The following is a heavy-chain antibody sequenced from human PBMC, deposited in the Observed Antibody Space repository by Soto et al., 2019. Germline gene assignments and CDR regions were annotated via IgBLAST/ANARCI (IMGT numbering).Heavy chain of an antibody. Sequence: GGSLRLSCAAPGFTVSSIYMSWVRQAPGKGLEWVSVIYSGGSTYYADSVKGRFTISRDNSKNTLYLQMNSLRAEDTAVYYCARPRGYSSSPVAALDYWGQGTLVTVSS. J-gene: IGHJ4*02. V-gene: IGHV3-53*01. CDR1: GFTVSSIY. CDR2: IYSGGST. D-gene: IGHD6-6*01. CDR3: ARPRGYSSSPVAALDY.